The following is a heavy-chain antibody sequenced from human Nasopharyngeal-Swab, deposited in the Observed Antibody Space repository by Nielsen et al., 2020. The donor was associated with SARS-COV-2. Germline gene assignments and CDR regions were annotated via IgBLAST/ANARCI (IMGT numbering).Heavy chain of an antibody. V-gene: IGHV3-23*01. CDR3: AKGFYGDRDY. J-gene: IGHJ4*02. Sequence: GESLKISCAASGFTFSSYAMSWVRQAPGKGLEWVSAISGSGGSTYYADSVKGRFTISRDNAKNSLYLQMNSLRAEDTAVYYCAKGFYGDRDYWGQGTLLTVSS. CDR2: ISGSGGST. D-gene: IGHD3-10*01. CDR1: GFTFSSYA.